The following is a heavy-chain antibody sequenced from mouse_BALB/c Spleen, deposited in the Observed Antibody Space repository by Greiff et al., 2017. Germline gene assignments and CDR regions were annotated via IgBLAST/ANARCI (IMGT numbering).Heavy chain of an antibody. CDR1: GYTFTSYY. V-gene: IGHV1S56*01. CDR2: IYPGDGST. CDR3: ARPYYYGSSYYFDY. Sequence: VKLVESGPELVKPGASVKMSCKASGYTFTSYYIHWVKQRPGQGLEWIGWIYPGDGSTKYNEKFKGKTTLTADKSSSTAYMLLSSLTSEDSAIYFCARPYYYGSSYYFDYWGQGTTLTVSS. D-gene: IGHD1-1*01. J-gene: IGHJ2*01.